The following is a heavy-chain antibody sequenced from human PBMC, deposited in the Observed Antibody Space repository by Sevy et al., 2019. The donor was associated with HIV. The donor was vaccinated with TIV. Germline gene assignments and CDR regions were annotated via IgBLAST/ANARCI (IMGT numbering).Heavy chain of an antibody. CDR3: ALERLSSDVAEYFEN. Sequence: GGSLRLSCAASGFTFSYFSMHWVRQPPGKGLEWVATISYDGSNEHYADSVKCRFAISRDNSRNALYLQMNNVRVDDTALYYCALERLSSDVAEYFENWGQGTLVTVSS. CDR1: GFTFSYFS. V-gene: IGHV3-30*09. D-gene: IGHD3-3*01. J-gene: IGHJ1*01. CDR2: ISYDGSNE.